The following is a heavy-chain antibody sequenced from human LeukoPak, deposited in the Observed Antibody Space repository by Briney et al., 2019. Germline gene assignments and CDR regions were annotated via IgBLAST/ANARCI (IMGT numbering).Heavy chain of an antibody. Sequence: VASVTVSCKASGYTFTGCYMHWVRQAPGQGLEWMGWINPNSGGTNYAQKFQGRVTMTRDTSISTAYMELSRLRSDDTAVYYCARDRRITMIVETDYWGQGTLVTVSS. CDR2: INPNSGGT. J-gene: IGHJ4*02. V-gene: IGHV1-2*02. CDR3: ARDRRITMIVETDY. CDR1: GYTFTGCY. D-gene: IGHD3-22*01.